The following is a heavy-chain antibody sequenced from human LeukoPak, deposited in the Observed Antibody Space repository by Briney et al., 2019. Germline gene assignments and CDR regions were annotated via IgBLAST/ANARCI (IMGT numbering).Heavy chain of an antibody. D-gene: IGHD2-8*02. CDR2: ISSSSSYI. Sequence: GGSLRLSCKAFGFTFSSYSMNWVRQAPGKGLEWVSSISSSSSYIYYADSVKGRFTISRDNAKNSLYLQMNSLRAEDTAIYYCATYRQVLLPFESWGQGTLVTVSS. J-gene: IGHJ4*02. V-gene: IGHV3-21*04. CDR1: GFTFSSYS. CDR3: ATYRQVLLPFES.